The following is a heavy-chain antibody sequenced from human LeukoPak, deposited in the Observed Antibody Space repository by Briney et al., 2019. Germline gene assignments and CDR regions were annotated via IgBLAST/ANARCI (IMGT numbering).Heavy chain of an antibody. CDR2: INHSGST. D-gene: IGHD2-21*01. V-gene: IGHV4-34*01. CDR1: GGSFSGYY. Sequence: SETLSLTCAVYGGSFSGYYWSWIRQPPGKGLEWIGEINHSGSTNYNPSLKSRVTISVDTSKNQFSLKLSSVTAADTAVYYCARRIGYMDVWGKGTTVTVSS. J-gene: IGHJ6*03. CDR3: ARRIGYMDV.